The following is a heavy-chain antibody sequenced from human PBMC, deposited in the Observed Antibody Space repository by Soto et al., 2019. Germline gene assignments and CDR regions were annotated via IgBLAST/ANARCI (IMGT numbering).Heavy chain of an antibody. Sequence: VGSLRLSCAASGFFFSSYTMNWVRQAPGKGLEWVSSIDSLSTSIYYADSVKGRCTISRDNAKNSLFLQIHSLRAEDTAVYYCARVLSGYARTSQRGSDVWGQGTTVTVSS. CDR3: ARVLSGYARTSQRGSDV. CDR2: IDSLSTSI. V-gene: IGHV3-21*01. CDR1: GFFFSSYT. J-gene: IGHJ6*02. D-gene: IGHD3-22*01.